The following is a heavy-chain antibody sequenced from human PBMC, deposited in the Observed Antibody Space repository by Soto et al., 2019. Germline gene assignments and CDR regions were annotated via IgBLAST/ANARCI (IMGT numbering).Heavy chain of an antibody. CDR3: AKEGRITIFGVRYYYMDV. CDR2: ISYDGSNK. CDR1: GFTFSSYG. V-gene: IGHV3-30*18. D-gene: IGHD3-3*01. Sequence: VQLVESGGGVVQPGRSLRLSCAASGFTFSSYGMHWVRQAPGKGLEWVAVISYDGSNKYYADSVKGRFTISRDNSKNTLYLQMNSLRAEDTAVYYCAKEGRITIFGVRYYYMDVWGKGTTVTVSS. J-gene: IGHJ6*03.